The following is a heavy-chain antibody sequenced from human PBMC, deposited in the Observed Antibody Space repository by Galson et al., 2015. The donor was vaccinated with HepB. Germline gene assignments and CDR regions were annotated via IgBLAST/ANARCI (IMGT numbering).Heavy chain of an antibody. D-gene: IGHD6-19*01. V-gene: IGHV3-23*01. CDR3: APFSGAGVFDH. CDR1: GFSFSIYA. Sequence: SLRLSCAASGFSFSIYAMAWVRQAPGKGLEWVSGLSGNGDTTYYADSVKGRFTISRDNSESTLFLQMSSLSGDDTAVYYCAPFSGAGVFDHWGQGTLVTVSS. CDR2: LSGNGDTT. J-gene: IGHJ4*02.